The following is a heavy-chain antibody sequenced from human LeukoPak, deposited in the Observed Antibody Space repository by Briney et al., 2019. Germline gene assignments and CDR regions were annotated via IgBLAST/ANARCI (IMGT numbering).Heavy chain of an antibody. J-gene: IGHJ3*02. CDR3: ARDFWAATGAFEI. CDR2: TYNRGNT. D-gene: IGHD3/OR15-3a*01. CDR1: GDSVNSASFY. V-gene: IGHV4-61*01. Sequence: SETLSLTCTVSGDSVNSASFYWAWIRQSPGRGLELIGYTYNRGNTYYNPSLNSRVTISVDTSKNQFSLKLRSVTAADSAVYYCARDFWAATGAFEIWGQGASVTVSS.